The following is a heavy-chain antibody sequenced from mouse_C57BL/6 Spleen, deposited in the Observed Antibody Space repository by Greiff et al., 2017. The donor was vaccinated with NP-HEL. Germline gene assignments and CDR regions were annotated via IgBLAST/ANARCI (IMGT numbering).Heavy chain of an antibody. Sequence: VQLQQSGPELVKPGASVKLSCKASGYTFTSYDINWVKQRPGQGLEWIGWIYPRDGSTKYNEKFKGKATLTVDTSSSTAYMELHSLTSEDSAVYFCARGDYYGSSYSYAMDYWGQGTSVTVSS. J-gene: IGHJ4*01. CDR1: GYTFTSYD. D-gene: IGHD1-1*01. CDR3: ARGDYYGSSYSYAMDY. CDR2: IYPRDGST. V-gene: IGHV1-85*01.